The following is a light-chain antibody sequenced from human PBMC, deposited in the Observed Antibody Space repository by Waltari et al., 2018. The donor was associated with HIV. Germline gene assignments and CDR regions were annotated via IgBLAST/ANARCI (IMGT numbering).Light chain of an antibody. Sequence: QSALTQPASMSGSPGQSIPIPCTGPSRAVNDFNYASWYQHHPDKAPKVIIYEVTRRPAGVSNRFSGSKSGNTASLTISGLLPEDEAEYFCVSYISSSTPEFGGGTKLTVL. CDR2: EVT. V-gene: IGLV2-14*01. J-gene: IGLJ3*02. CDR3: VSYISSSTPE. CDR1: SRAVNDFNY.